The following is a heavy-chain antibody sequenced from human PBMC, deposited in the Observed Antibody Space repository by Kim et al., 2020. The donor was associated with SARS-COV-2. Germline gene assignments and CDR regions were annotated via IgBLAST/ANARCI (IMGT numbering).Heavy chain of an antibody. CDR2: IYYSGST. J-gene: IGHJ6*02. CDR3: ARDTMVRGDSDGMDV. Sequence: SETLSLTCTVSGGSISSYYWSWIRQPPGKGLEWIGYIYYSGSTNYNPSLKSRVTISVDTSNNQFSLKLSSVTAADTAVYYCARDTMVRGDSDGMDVWGQGTTVTVSS. D-gene: IGHD3-10*01. CDR1: GGSISSYY. V-gene: IGHV4-59*01.